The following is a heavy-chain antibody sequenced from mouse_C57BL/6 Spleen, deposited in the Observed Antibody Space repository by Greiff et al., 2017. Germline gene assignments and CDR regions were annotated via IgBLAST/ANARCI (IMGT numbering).Heavy chain of an antibody. CDR3: ARRRGGSSYYFDY. D-gene: IGHD1-1*01. CDR1: GYTFTDYY. J-gene: IGHJ2*01. CDR2: INPNNGGT. V-gene: IGHV1-26*01. Sequence: VQLQQSGPELVKPGASVKISCKASGYTFTDYYMNWVKQSHGKSLEWIGDINPNNGGTSYNQKFKGKATLTVDKSSSTAYMELRSLTSEDSAVYYCARRRGGSSYYFDYWGQGTTLTVSS.